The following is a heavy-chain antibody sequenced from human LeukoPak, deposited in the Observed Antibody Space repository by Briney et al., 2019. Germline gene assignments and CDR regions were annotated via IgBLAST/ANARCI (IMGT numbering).Heavy chain of an antibody. CDR2: FDPEDGET. D-gene: IGHD3-22*01. CDR3: ATIDGHYDSSGY. J-gene: IGHJ4*02. V-gene: IGHV1-24*01. CDR1: GYTLTELS. Sequence: ASVKVSCKVSGYTLTELSMHWVREAPGKGLEWMGGFDPEDGETIYAQKFQGRVTMTEDTSTDTAYMELSSLRSEDTAVYYCATIDGHYDSSGYWGQGTLVIVSS.